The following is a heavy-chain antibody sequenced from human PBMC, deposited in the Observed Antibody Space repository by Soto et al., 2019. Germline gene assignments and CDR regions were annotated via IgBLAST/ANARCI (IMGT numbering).Heavy chain of an antibody. CDR3: AKGYPPPYCSSTSCYEYYFDY. CDR1: GFTFSSYA. J-gene: IGHJ4*02. CDR2: ISGSGGST. D-gene: IGHD2-2*01. Sequence: GSLRLSCAASGFTFSSYAMSWVRQAPGKGLEWVSAISGSGGSTYYADSVKGRFTISRDNSKNTLYLQMNGLRAEDTAVYYCAKGYPPPYCSSTSCYEYYFDYWGQGTLVTVSS. V-gene: IGHV3-23*01.